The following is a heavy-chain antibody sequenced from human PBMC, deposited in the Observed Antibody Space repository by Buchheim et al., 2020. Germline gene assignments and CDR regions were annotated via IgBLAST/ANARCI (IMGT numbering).Heavy chain of an antibody. D-gene: IGHD5-24*01. CDR1: GFTFSDYY. CDR3: ARAGYSASDGFDP. J-gene: IGHJ5*02. V-gene: IGHV3-11*05. CDR2: ISRDGSNT. Sequence: QVLLVESGGGLVKPGGSLRLSCAASGFTFSDYYMSWIRQAPGKGLECLSHISRDGSNTVYADSVKGRFTVSRDNAKNPPYLQMNSLRAEDTAVYYCARAGYSASDGFDPWGQGTL.